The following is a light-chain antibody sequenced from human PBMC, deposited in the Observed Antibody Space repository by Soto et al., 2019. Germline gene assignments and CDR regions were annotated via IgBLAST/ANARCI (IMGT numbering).Light chain of an antibody. CDR2: DVS. CDR1: SSDVGGYNY. V-gene: IGLV2-14*01. CDR3: SSYTSSSTRV. Sequence: QSALTQPASVSGSPGQSITISCTGTSSDVGGYNYVSWYQQHPGKAPKLMIYDVSNRPSGVSNRFSGSKSDNTASLTISGLQAEYEADYYCSSYTSSSTRVFGGGTKVTVL. J-gene: IGLJ2*01.